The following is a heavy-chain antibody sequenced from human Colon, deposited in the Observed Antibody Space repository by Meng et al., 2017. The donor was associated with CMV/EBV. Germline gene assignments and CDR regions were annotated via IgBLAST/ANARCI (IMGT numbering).Heavy chain of an antibody. D-gene: IGHD5-24*01. CDR1: GYTFIGYK. J-gene: IGHJ4*02. Sequence: SCKASGYTFIGYKIPWVRQAPGQGLEWMGWINPNMGGPTYAQKFKGRVTVTRDTSISTVYMEVNSLTSDDTAVYYCARAGDDYFDLWGQGTLVTVSS. CDR2: INPNMGGP. CDR3: ARAGDDYFDL. V-gene: IGHV1-2*02.